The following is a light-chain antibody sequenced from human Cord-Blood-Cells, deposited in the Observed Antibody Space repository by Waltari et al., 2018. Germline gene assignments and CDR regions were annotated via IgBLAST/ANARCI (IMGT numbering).Light chain of an antibody. CDR1: MSVLYSPNNKDD. Sequence: DIVMTQSPDSLAVSLGARATINCKSRMSVLYSPNNKDDLARYQQKPGQPPKLLNYWASTRESGVPDRFSGSGSGTDFTLTISSLQAEDVAVYYCQQYYSTPYTFGQGTKLEIK. J-gene: IGKJ2*01. CDR2: WAS. V-gene: IGKV4-1*01. CDR3: QQYYSTPYT.